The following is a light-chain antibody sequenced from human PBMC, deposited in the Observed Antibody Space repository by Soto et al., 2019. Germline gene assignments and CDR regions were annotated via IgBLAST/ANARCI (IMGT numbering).Light chain of an antibody. CDR2: WAS. V-gene: IGKV4-1*01. CDR1: QMVVYSSNNKNY. Sequence: DIVMTQSPDSLAVSLGERATINFKSIQMVVYSSNNKNYLAWYQQKPGQPPKLLIYWASTRESGVPDRFSGSGSGTDFTLTISSLQAEDVAVYYCQQYYSTPQTFGQGTKVDIK. J-gene: IGKJ1*01. CDR3: QQYYSTPQT.